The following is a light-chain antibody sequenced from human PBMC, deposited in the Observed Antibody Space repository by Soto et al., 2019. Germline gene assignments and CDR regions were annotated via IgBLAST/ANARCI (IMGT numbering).Light chain of an antibody. J-gene: IGKJ4*01. CDR2: DAS. Sequence: DIQLTQSPSFLSASVGDRVTITCPASQDTKNYLNWYQEKAGKSPKLVIYDASDLEKGGPPRFSGSGSATDFTCPINSRQPEDIATYYRQQYDNLPLTFGGGTKVDIK. CDR1: QDTKNY. V-gene: IGKV1-33*01. CDR3: QQYDNLPLT.